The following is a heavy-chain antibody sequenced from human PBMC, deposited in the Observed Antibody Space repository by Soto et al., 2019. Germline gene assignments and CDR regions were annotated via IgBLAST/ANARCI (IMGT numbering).Heavy chain of an antibody. J-gene: IGHJ4*02. Sequence: SETLSLTCTVSSASVSSGGYYWSWIRQHPGKGLEWIGYIYYSGSTYYNPSLKSRVTISVDTSKNQFSLKLSSVTAADTAVYYCAGYLAGEYWHGPLMDPLDYFDYWGQGTLVTVSS. CDR3: AGYLAGEYWHGPLMDPLDYFDY. V-gene: IGHV4-31*03. CDR2: IYYSGST. D-gene: IGHD3-16*01. CDR1: SASVSSGGYY.